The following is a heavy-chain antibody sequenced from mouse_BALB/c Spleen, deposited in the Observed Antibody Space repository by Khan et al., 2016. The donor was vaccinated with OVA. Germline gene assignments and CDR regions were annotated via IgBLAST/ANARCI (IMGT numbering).Heavy chain of an antibody. V-gene: IGHV3-8*02. Sequence: AQLVESGPSLVKPSQTLSLTCSVTGDSITTGYWNWIRKFPGNKLEYMGYIIYTGYTYYNPSLKSRISITRHTSNNQYYLQLNSVTDEDTATYYCARSTYRYAFVYWGQGTLVTVSA. J-gene: IGHJ3*01. CDR2: IIYTGYT. D-gene: IGHD2-14*01. CDR1: GDSITTGY. CDR3: ARSTYRYAFVY.